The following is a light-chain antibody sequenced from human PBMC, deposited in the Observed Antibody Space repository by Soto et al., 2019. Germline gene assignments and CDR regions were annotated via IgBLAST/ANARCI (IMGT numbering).Light chain of an antibody. Sequence: VMTQFPATLSVSPGERATFSCRASQSVSYYLAWYQQQHGQAPRLLIYDASTRATGVPARFSGSGSGTEFTLTISSLQSEDFAVYFCQQYYTSPPGFGHGTRLEI. V-gene: IGKV3-15*01. CDR3: QQYYTSPPG. J-gene: IGKJ5*01. CDR1: QSVSYY. CDR2: DAS.